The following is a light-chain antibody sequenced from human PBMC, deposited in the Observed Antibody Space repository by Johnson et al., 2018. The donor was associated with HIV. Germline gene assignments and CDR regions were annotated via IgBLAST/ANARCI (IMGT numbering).Light chain of an antibody. V-gene: IGLV1-51*01. CDR3: GTWDSSLSAGV. CDR1: SCDIGNNY. CDR2: DNN. J-gene: IGLJ1*01. Sequence: QSVLTQPPSVSAAPGQKVTISCSGSSCDIGNNYVSWYQQLPGAAPKLLIYDNNKRPSEIPDRISGSKSGASATLGITGLQTGDEADYYCGTWDSSLSAGVFGTGTKVTVL.